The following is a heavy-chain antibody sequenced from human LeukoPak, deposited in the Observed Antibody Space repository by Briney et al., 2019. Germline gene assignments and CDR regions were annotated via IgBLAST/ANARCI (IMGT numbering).Heavy chain of an antibody. CDR3: ARGHSKYYYDSSGLDY. D-gene: IGHD3-22*01. CDR2: IYYSGST. J-gene: IGHJ4*02. Sequence: PSQTLSLTCTVSGGSISSGGYYWSWIRQHPGKGLEWIGYIYYSGSTYYSPSLKSRVTISVDTSKNQFSLKLSSVTAADTAVYYCARGHSKYYYDSSGLDYWGQGTLVTVSS. V-gene: IGHV4-31*03. CDR1: GGSISSGGYY.